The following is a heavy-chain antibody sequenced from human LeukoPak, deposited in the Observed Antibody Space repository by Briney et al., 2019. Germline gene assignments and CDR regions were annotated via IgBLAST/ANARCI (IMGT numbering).Heavy chain of an antibody. CDR2: ITPGGGT. Sequence: ASVKVSCKASGYTFTSYAIHWVRQAPGQGLEWMSWITPGGGTNYPQKFQGRVAITWDTSITTAYMDLSRLTSDDTAVCYCARDRYGDGFAHLDYWGQGALVTVSS. J-gene: IGHJ4*02. D-gene: IGHD5-24*01. CDR1: GYTFTSYA. CDR3: ARDRYGDGFAHLDY. V-gene: IGHV1-2*02.